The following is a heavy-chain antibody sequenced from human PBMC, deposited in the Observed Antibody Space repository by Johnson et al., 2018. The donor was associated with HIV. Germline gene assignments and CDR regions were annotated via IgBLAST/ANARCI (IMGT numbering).Heavy chain of an antibody. CDR3: ARARTVVIARPDAFDI. CDR2: IRYDGSNK. D-gene: IGHD2-21*01. CDR1: GFTFSNYG. J-gene: IGHJ3*02. Sequence: QVQLVESGGGVVQHGGSLRLSCAASGFTFSNYGMHWVRQAPGKGLEWVAFIRYDGSNKYYADSVKGRFTISRDNSKNTLYLQMNSLIAEDTAVYYCARARTVVIARPDAFDIWGQGTMVTVSS. V-gene: IGHV3-30*02.